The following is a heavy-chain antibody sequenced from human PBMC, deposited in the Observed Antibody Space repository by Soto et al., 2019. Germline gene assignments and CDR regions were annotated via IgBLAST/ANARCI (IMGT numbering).Heavy chain of an antibody. CDR2: IIPIFGTA. CDR3: ARDRGYSYHGAGAFDI. CDR1: GGTFSSYA. J-gene: IGHJ3*02. V-gene: IGHV1-69*01. Sequence: QVQLVRSGAEVKKPGSSVKVSCKASGGTFSSYAISWVRQAPGQGLEWMGGIIPIFGTANYAQKFQGRVTITADESTSTAYMELSSLRSEDTAVYYCARDRGYSYHGAGAFDIWGQGTMVTVSS. D-gene: IGHD5-18*01.